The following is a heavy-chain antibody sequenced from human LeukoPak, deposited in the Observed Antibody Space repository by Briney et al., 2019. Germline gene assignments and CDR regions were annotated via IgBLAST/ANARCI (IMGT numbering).Heavy chain of an antibody. V-gene: IGHV3-30*02. J-gene: IGHJ4*02. CDR3: AKDPGLYQLLWY. D-gene: IGHD2-2*01. CDR2: IRYDGSNK. Sequence: GALRLSCAASGFTFSSYGMHWVRQAPGKGLEWVAFIRYDGSNKYYADSVKGRFTISRDNSKNTLYLQMNSLRAEDTAVYYCAKDPGLYQLLWYWGQGTLVTVSS. CDR1: GFTFSSYG.